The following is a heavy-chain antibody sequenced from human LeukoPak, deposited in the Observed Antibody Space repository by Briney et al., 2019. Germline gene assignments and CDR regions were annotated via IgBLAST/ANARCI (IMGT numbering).Heavy chain of an antibody. D-gene: IGHD6-19*01. CDR1: GGSISNYY. Sequence: SETLALTCTVSGGSISNYYWSWIRQPPGKGLEWIGYIYYSGSTNYNPSLKSRVTISVDTSKNQFSLKLSSVTAADTAVYYCARGIGGWYRTPFDYWGQGTLVTVSS. J-gene: IGHJ4*02. V-gene: IGHV4-59*01. CDR2: IYYSGST. CDR3: ARGIGGWYRTPFDY.